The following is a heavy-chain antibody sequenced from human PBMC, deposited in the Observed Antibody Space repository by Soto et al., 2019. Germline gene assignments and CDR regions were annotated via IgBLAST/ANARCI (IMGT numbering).Heavy chain of an antibody. J-gene: IGHJ6*02. D-gene: IGHD5-12*01. CDR1: GFSLSTSGMC. CDR2: IDWDDDK. V-gene: IGHV2-70*01. CDR3: ARSRPHRYSGYDPSGYYYGMDV. Sequence: SGPTVVNPTQTLTLTCTFSGFSLSTSGMCVSWIRQPPGKALEWLALIDWDDDKYYSTSLKTRLTISKDTSKNQVVLTMTNMDPVDTATYYCARSRPHRYSGYDPSGYYYGMDVWGQGTTVTVSS.